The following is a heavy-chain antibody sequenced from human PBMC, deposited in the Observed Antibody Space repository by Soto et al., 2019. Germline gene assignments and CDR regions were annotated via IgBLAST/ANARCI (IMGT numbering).Heavy chain of an antibody. Sequence: ELQLLESGGGLAQPGGSLRLSCAASGFTFSSYGMNWVRQAPGKGLEWASALSGSGDTTYYADSVRGRFSISRDNSKNTLYLQMSSLRGGDTAVYYCAKGTQFIYYYAMDVWGQGTTVTVSS. J-gene: IGHJ6*02. V-gene: IGHV3-23*01. CDR3: AKGTQFIYYYAMDV. CDR1: GFTFSSYG. CDR2: LSGSGDTT.